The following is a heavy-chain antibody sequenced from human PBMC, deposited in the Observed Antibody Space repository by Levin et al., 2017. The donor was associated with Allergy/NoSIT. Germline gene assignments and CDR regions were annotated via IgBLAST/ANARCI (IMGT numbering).Heavy chain of an antibody. CDR1: GFTFNNYA. J-gene: IGHJ4*02. V-gene: IGHV3-23*01. CDR3: AQDAIRGSDQPYYLDY. CDR2: IINSGVGT. Sequence: ASVKVSCAASGFTFNNYAMSWVRQAPGKGLEWVSAIINSGVGTYYADSVKGRFTISSDNYKNTMYLQMNSLRAEDPAVYFCAQDAIRGSDQPYYLDYWGQGTLVTASS. D-gene: IGHD6-19*01.